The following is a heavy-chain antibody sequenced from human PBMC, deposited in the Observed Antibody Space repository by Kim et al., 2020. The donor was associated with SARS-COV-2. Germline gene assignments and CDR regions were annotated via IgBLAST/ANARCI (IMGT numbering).Heavy chain of an antibody. J-gene: IGHJ2*01. CDR1: RITFSSSA. CDR2: IFGSGHGT. Sequence: GGSLRLSCVASRITFSSSAMTWVRQAPGKGLEWVSTIFGSGHGTYYADSVKGRFVVSRDNSKNTLYLQMNNLRGDDTAIYYCANNVNITSVTLLWYFDLWGRGPSVTVSS. D-gene: IGHD2-2*01. V-gene: IGHV3-23*01. CDR3: ANNVNITSVTLLWYFDL.